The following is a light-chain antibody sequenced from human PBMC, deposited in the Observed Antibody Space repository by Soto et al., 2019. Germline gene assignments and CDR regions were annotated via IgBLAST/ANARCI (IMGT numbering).Light chain of an antibody. J-gene: IGKJ2*01. CDR3: QQRSNWPPYT. CDR2: GAS. Sequence: EIVLTQSPATLSLSPGERATLSCRASESIRTFLAWYQQKPGQAPRLLIYGASNRATGIPARFSGSGSGADFSLTISSLEPEDFAVYYCQQRSNWPPYTFGQGTNLESK. V-gene: IGKV3-11*01. CDR1: ESIRTF.